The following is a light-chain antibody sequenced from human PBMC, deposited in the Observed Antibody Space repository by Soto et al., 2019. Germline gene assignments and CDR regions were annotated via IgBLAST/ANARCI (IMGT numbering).Light chain of an antibody. CDR1: QSVSSY. CDR2: DAS. Sequence: EIVLTQSPATLSLSPGERATLSCRASQSVSSYLAWYQQKPGQAPRLLIYDASNRATDIPARFSGTGSGTDFSLTISSLEPEDFAVYYCQQYSNWLTFGGGTKVEIK. V-gene: IGKV3-11*01. CDR3: QQYSNWLT. J-gene: IGKJ4*01.